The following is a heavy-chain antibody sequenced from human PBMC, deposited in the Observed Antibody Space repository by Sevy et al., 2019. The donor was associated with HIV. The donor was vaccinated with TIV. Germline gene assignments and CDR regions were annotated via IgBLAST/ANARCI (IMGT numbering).Heavy chain of an antibody. V-gene: IGHV4-39*01. CDR3: ARQIVRSAYYYDTSGRQGKADFDS. CDR1: GGSIGSNSFY. D-gene: IGHD3-22*01. J-gene: IGHJ4*02. Sequence: SETLSLTCTVSGGSIGSNSFYWGWIRQPPGKELEWIGTVSYGGSTYYNPSLRSRVTISVDASKKQFSLKLSSVTAADTDVYYCARQIVRSAYYYDTSGRQGKADFDSWGQGTLVTVSS. CDR2: VSYGGST.